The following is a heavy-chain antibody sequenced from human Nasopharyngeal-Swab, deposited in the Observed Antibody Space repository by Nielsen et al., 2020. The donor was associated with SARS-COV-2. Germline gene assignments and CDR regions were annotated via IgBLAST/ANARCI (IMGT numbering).Heavy chain of an antibody. CDR2: ISSSSSYI. V-gene: IGHV3-21*01. CDR3: ARADAYSNYGSLDY. D-gene: IGHD4-11*01. J-gene: IGHJ4*02. CDR1: GFTFSSYA. Sequence: GESLKISCAASGFTFSSYAMHWVRQAPGMGLEWVSSISSSSSYIYYADSVKGRFTISRDNAKNSLYLQMDSLRAEDTAVFYCARADAYSNYGSLDYWGQGTLVTVSS.